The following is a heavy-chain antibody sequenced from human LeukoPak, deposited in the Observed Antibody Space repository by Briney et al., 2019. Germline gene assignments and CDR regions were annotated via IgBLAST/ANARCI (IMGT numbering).Heavy chain of an antibody. J-gene: IGHJ4*02. CDR3: ARSYNWNYGLDY. Sequence: GASVKVSCKASGYTFTGYYMHWVRQAPGQGLEWMGWINPNSGGTNYAQKFQGRVTMTRDTSISTAHMELSRLRSDDTAVYYCARSYNWNYGLDYWGQGTLVTVSS. CDR2: INPNSGGT. CDR1: GYTFTGYY. V-gene: IGHV1-2*02. D-gene: IGHD1-7*01.